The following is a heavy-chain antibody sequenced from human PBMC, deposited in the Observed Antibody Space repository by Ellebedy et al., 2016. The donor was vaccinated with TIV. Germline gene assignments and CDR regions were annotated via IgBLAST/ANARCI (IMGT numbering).Heavy chain of an antibody. V-gene: IGHV3-53*01. J-gene: IGHJ6*03. CDR1: GFAVSSNY. CDR2: IYSDGNT. CDR3: ARSMDSGSFDYYYYYMDV. D-gene: IGHD6-13*01. Sequence: GESLKISCAASGFAVSSNYMTWVRQAPGRGLEWVSLIYSDGNTNYADSVRGRFTISRDSSKNTLDLQMNSLRAEDTAVYYCARSMDSGSFDYYYYYMDVWGKGTTVTVSS.